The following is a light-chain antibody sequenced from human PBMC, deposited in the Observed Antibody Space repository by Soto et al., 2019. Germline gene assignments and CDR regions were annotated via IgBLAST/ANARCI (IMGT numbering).Light chain of an antibody. CDR2: GTS. CDR3: QQDNDCPPLT. Sequence: ERGVTPSAPTMSVSPGVYTTLSAIASQSVNINLAWYQQKPGQAPRLLIYGTSTRATGVPARFSGSGSGTEFTLTISILQPEDFAVYYCQQDNDCPPLTFGGGTKVDIK. J-gene: IGKJ4*01. CDR1: QSVNIN. V-gene: IGKV3-15*01.